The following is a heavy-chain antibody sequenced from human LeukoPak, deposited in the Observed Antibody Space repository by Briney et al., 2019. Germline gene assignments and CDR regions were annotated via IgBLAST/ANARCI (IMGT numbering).Heavy chain of an antibody. CDR3: ARVPYSSSWPGFDP. CDR2: INHSGST. Sequence: SETLPLTCAVYGGSFSGYYWSWVRQPPGKGLEWIGEINHSGSTNYNPSLKSRVTISVDKSKNQFSLKLSSVTAADTAVYYCARVPYSSSWPGFDPWGQGTLVTVSS. J-gene: IGHJ5*02. CDR1: GGSFSGYY. V-gene: IGHV4-34*01. D-gene: IGHD6-13*01.